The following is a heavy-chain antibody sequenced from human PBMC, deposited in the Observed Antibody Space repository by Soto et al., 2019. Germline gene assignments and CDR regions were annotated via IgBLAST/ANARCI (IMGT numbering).Heavy chain of an antibody. D-gene: IGHD2-15*01. J-gene: IGHJ4*02. V-gene: IGHV3-74*01. CDR1: GFTFSSYW. CDR2: INSDGSST. Sequence: PGGSLRLSCAASGFTFSSYWMHWVRQAPGKGLVWVSRINSDGSSTSYADSVKGRFTISRDNAKNTLYLQMNSLRAEDTAVYYCARDRVPDGSGGSCLNYFDDWGQGTLVTVSS. CDR3: ARDRVPDGSGGSCLNYFDD.